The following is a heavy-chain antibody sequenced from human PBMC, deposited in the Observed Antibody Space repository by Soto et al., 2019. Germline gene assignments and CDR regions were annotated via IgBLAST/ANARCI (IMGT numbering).Heavy chain of an antibody. CDR2: IYYSGST. CDR3: ARHRSGSYSGNDY. D-gene: IGHD3-10*01. CDR1: GGSISSYY. Sequence: QVQLQESGPGLVKPSETLSLTCTVSGGSISSYYWSWIRQPPGKGLEWIGYIYYSGSTNYNPSLKSRVTISVDTSKNQFSLKLSSVTAADTAVYYCARHRSGSYSGNDYWGQGTLVTVSS. V-gene: IGHV4-59*08. J-gene: IGHJ4*02.